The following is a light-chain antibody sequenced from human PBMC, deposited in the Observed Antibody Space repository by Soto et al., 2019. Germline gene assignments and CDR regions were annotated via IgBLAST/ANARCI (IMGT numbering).Light chain of an antibody. V-gene: IGLV2-8*01. Sequence: QSALTQPPSASGSAGQSVTISCTGTSSDVGGYNYVSWYQQHPGRAPKLMLYEVDKRPSGVPDRFSGPKSGNTASLTVSGLQAEDEADYYCSSYARSKSYVFGTGTKLTVL. CDR2: EVD. CDR3: SSYARSKSYV. CDR1: SSDVGGYNY. J-gene: IGLJ1*01.